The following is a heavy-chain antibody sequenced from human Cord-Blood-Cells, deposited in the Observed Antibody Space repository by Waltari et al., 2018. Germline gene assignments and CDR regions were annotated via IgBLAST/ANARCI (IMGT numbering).Heavy chain of an antibody. Sequence: EVQLVESGGGLVQPGGSLRLSCAASGFTFSDHYMDWVRQAPGKGLEWVGRNRTKANSYTTEYAAPVKGRFTISRDDSKNSLYLQMNSLKTEDTAVYYCASVGATDYWGQGTLVTVSS. D-gene: IGHD1-26*01. CDR1: GFTFSDHY. J-gene: IGHJ4*02. V-gene: IGHV3-72*01. CDR2: NRTKANSYTT. CDR3: ASVGATDY.